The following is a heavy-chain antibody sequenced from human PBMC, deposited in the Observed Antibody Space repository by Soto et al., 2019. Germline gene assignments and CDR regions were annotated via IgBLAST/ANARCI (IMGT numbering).Heavy chain of an antibody. CDR3: TTPTKTTVTSTAYYYYGMDV. CDR1: GFTFSNAW. J-gene: IGHJ6*02. Sequence: GGSLRLSCAACGFTFSNAWMNWVRQAPGKGLEWVGRIKSKTDGGTTDYAAPVKGRFTISRDDSKNTLYLQMNSLKTEDTAVYYCTTPTKTTVTSTAYYYYGMDVWGQGTTVTVSS. V-gene: IGHV3-15*07. D-gene: IGHD4-4*01. CDR2: IKSKTDGGTT.